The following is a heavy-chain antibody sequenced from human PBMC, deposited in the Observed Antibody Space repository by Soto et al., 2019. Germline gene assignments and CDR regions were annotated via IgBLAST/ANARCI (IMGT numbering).Heavy chain of an antibody. CDR2: IYPGDSDT. CDR3: ARHHGGNSKTYYYYGMDV. Sequence: GESLKISCKGSGYSFTSYWIGWVRQMPGKGLEWMGIIYPGDSDTRYSPSFQGQVTISADKSISTAYLQWSSLKASDTAMYYCARHHGGNSKTYYYYGMDVWGQGTTVTVSS. CDR1: GYSFTSYW. V-gene: IGHV5-51*01. D-gene: IGHD2-21*02. J-gene: IGHJ6*02.